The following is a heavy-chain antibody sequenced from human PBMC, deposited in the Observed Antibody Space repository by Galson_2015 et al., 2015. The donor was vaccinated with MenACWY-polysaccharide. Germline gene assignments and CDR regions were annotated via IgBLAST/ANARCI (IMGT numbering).Heavy chain of an antibody. J-gene: IGHJ4*02. Sequence: LRLSCAASGFTFSDYYMSWIRQAPGKGLEWVSHISSGGTTINYANSVRGRFTISRDNAKNSLYLQMNALRDDDTAIYYCARAEYTTSSGPHDFWGQGTLVTVSS. CDR2: ISSGGTTI. CDR3: ARAEYTTSSGPHDF. CDR1: GFTFSDYY. V-gene: IGHV3-11*04. D-gene: IGHD2-2*02.